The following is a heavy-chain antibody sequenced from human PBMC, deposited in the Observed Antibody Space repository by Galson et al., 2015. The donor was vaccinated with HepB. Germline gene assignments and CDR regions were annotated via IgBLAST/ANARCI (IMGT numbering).Heavy chain of an antibody. CDR1: GGSFSGYY. J-gene: IGHJ4*02. CDR3: ASIHYDSSGV. Sequence: SETLSLTCAVYGGSFSGYYWSWIRQPPGKGLEWIGEINHSGSTNYNPSLKSRVTISVDTSKNQFSLKLSSMTAADTAVYYCASIHYDSSGVWGQGTLVTVSS. CDR2: INHSGST. D-gene: IGHD3-22*01. V-gene: IGHV4-34*01.